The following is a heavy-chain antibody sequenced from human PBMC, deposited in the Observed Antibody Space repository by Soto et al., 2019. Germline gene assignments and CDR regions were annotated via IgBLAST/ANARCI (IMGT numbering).Heavy chain of an antibody. Sequence: QVQLVQSGAEVKKPGASVKVSCKASGYTFTSYYMHWVRQAPGQGLEWMGIINPSGGSTSYAQKFQGRVTMTRDTSTSTVYMELSSLRSEDTAVYYCARARPQDSSGYARTITSPFDYWGQGTLVTVSS. CDR3: ARARPQDSSGYARTITSPFDY. D-gene: IGHD3-22*01. CDR2: INPSGGST. CDR1: GYTFTSYY. V-gene: IGHV1-46*01. J-gene: IGHJ4*02.